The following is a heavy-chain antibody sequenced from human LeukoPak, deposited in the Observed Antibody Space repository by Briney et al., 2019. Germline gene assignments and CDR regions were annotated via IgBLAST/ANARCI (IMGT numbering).Heavy chain of an antibody. J-gene: IGHJ4*02. V-gene: IGHV4-59*01. Sequence: NSSETLSLTCTVSGGSISSYYWSWIRQPPGKGLEWIGYIYYSGSTNYNPSLKSRVTISVDTSKNQFSLKLSSVTAADTAVYYCATYTDYYDNSGYYQYWGQGTLVTVSS. CDR3: ATYTDYYDNSGYYQY. D-gene: IGHD3-22*01. CDR1: GGSISSYY. CDR2: IYYSGST.